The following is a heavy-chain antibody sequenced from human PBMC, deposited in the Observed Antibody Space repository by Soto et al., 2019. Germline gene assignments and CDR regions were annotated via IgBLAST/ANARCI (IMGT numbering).Heavy chain of an antibody. CDR1: GYTFTSYY. V-gene: IGHV1-46*01. J-gene: IGHJ4*02. Sequence: GASVKVSCKASGYTFTSYYIHWVRQAPGQGLEWMGIINPSGGTTDYAQKFQGRVTMTRDTSTSTVYMELSSLRFEDTAVYYCAGDEGYYYDSSGYYLPLDYWGQGTPVTVSS. CDR3: AGDEGYYYDSSGYYLPLDY. D-gene: IGHD3-22*01. CDR2: INPSGGTT.